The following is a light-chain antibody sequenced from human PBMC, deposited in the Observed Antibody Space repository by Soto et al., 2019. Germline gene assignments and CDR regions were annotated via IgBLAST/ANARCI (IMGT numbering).Light chain of an antibody. J-gene: IGLJ2*01. CDR1: SSNIGSNY. V-gene: IGLV1-47*01. CDR3: AAWDDSLSRLV. CDR2: RNN. Sequence: QAVVTQPPSASGTPGQRVTISCSGSSSNIGSNYVYWYQQLPGTAPKLLIYRNNQRPSGVPDRFSGSKSGTSASLAISGLRSEDEADYYCAAWDDSLSRLVFGGGTKLTVL.